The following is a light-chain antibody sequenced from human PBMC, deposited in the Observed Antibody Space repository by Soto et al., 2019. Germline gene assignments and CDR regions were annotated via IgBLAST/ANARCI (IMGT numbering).Light chain of an antibody. CDR2: RAS. CDR3: QQYRSRPYT. CDR1: QYISPW. J-gene: IGKJ2*01. V-gene: IGKV1-5*03. Sequence: DIQMTQSPSTLSAYVGERVTISCRDSQYISPWLAWYQKKPGKAPNLLIYRASNLQTGVTSRFSGSGSGTEFTLTINSLQPDDFATYYCQQYRSRPYTFGQGTKLEIE.